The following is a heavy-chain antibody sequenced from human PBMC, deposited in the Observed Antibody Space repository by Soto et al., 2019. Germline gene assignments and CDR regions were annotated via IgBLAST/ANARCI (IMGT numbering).Heavy chain of an antibody. CDR2: IYYSGST. Sequence: SETLSLTCAVSGGSISSGGYYWSWIRQHPGKGLEWIGYIYYSGSTYYNPSLKSRVTISVDTSKNQFSLKLSSVTAADTAVYYCARDARVVVAARYYYYGMDVWGQGTTVTVSS. J-gene: IGHJ6*02. CDR3: ARDARVVVAARYYYYGMDV. CDR1: GGSISSGGYY. V-gene: IGHV4-31*11. D-gene: IGHD2-15*01.